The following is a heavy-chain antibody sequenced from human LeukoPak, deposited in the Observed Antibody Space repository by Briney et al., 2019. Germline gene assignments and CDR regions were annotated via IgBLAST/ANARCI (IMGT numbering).Heavy chain of an antibody. CDR1: GYTFTGYY. CDR2: INPNSGGT. D-gene: IGHD6-19*01. V-gene: IGHV1-2*02. Sequence: ASVKVSCKASGYTFTGYYMHWVRQAPGQGLEWMGLINPNSGGTNYAQKFQGRVTMTRDTSISTAYMELSRLRSDDTAVYYCARGGPRSRSYSSGWDNWFDPWGQGTLVTVSS. J-gene: IGHJ5*02. CDR3: ARGGPRSRSYSSGWDNWFDP.